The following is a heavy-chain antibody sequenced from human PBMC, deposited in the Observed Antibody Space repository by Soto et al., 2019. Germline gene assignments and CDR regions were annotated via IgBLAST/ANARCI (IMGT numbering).Heavy chain of an antibody. CDR2: INHSGST. CDR3: ARGSRKGSSGYSHGSNWFDP. J-gene: IGHJ5*02. Sequence: QVQLQQWGAGLLKPSETLSLTCAVYGGSFSGYYWSWIRQPPGKGLEWIGEINHSGSTNYNPSLKSRVTISVDTSKNQFSLKLSSVTAADTAVYYCARGSRKGSSGYSHGSNWFDPWGQGTLVTVSS. CDR1: GGSFSGYY. D-gene: IGHD3-22*01. V-gene: IGHV4-34*01.